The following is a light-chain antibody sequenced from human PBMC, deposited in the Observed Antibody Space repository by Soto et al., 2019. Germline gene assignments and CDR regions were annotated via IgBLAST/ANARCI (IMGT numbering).Light chain of an antibody. CDR1: NSDVGGYNF. V-gene: IGLV2-14*01. J-gene: IGLJ1*01. CDR2: DVT. CDR3: SSYTSSSTLV. Sequence: QSALTQPAFVSGSPGQSITISCTGTNSDVGGYNFVSWYQQHPGKVPKLMIYDVTNRPSGVSNRFSGSKSGNTASLTISGLQAEDEADYYCSSYTSSSTLVFGTGTKRTVL.